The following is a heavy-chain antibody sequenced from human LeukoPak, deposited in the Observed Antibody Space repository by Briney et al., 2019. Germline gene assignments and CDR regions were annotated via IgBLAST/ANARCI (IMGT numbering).Heavy chain of an antibody. Sequence: GGSLRLSCAASGFTFSSYWMHWVRQAPGKGLEWVSGITWNSGSIDYADSVKGRFTISRDNAKNSLYLQMNSLRPEDMALYYCAKSGSYSSPYYFDYWGQGTLVTVSS. CDR2: ITWNSGSI. D-gene: IGHD3-10*01. J-gene: IGHJ4*02. CDR3: AKSGSYSSPYYFDY. V-gene: IGHV3-9*03. CDR1: GFTFSSYW.